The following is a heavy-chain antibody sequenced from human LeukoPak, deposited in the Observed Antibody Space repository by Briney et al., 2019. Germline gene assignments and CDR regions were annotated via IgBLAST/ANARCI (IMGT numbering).Heavy chain of an antibody. J-gene: IGHJ5*02. Sequence: SETLSPTCTVSGGSISSYYWSWIRQPPGKGLEWIGYIYYSGSTNYNPSLKSRVTISVDTSKNQFSLKLSSVTAADTAVYYCARREVCSSTSCYVGWFDPWGQGTLVTVS. V-gene: IGHV4-59*01. CDR3: ARREVCSSTSCYVGWFDP. CDR1: GGSISSYY. D-gene: IGHD2-2*01. CDR2: IYYSGST.